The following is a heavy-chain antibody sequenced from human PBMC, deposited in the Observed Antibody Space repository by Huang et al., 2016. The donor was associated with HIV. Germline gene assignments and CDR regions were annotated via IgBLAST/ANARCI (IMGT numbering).Heavy chain of an antibody. CDR1: GFTFSSYW. Sequence: EVQLVESGGGLVQPGGSLRLSCAASGFTFSSYWMHWVRQAPGKGLVWVSRKREGSSTSYADSVKGRFTISRDNAKNTLYLQMNSLRAEDTAVYYCARDGVMLDYWGQGTLVTVSS. J-gene: IGHJ4*02. CDR2: KREGSST. V-gene: IGHV3-74*01. CDR3: ARDGVMLDY. D-gene: IGHD3-16*01.